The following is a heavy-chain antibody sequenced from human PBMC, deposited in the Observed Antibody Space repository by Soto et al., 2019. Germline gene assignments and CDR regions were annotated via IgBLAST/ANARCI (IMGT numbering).Heavy chain of an antibody. CDR3: ARRSGSYSNAFDF. V-gene: IGHV1-69*10. J-gene: IGHJ3*01. CDR2: FIPILGGG. D-gene: IGHD1-26*01. Sequence: ASVKVSCKASGGTFRNYAINWVRQAPGQGLEWMGGFIPILGGGISAQKFQGRVTITSDESTSTAYMELSSLKSEDTAMYYCARRSGSYSNAFDFWGQGTMVTVSS. CDR1: GGTFRNYA.